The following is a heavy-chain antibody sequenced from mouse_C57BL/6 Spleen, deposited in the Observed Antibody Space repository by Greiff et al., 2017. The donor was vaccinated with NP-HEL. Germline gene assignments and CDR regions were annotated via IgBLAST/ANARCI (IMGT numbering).Heavy chain of an antibody. J-gene: IGHJ1*03. D-gene: IGHD2-4*01. CDR2: IWRGGST. CDR3: AKTPMITTKDWYFDV. CDR1: GFSLTSYG. Sequence: QVQLQQSGPGLVQPSQSLSITCTVSGFSLTSYGVHWVRQSPGKGLEWLGVIWRGGSTDYNAAFMSRLSITKDNSKSQVFFKMNSLQADDTAIYYCAKTPMITTKDWYFDVWGTGTTVTVSS. V-gene: IGHV2-5*01.